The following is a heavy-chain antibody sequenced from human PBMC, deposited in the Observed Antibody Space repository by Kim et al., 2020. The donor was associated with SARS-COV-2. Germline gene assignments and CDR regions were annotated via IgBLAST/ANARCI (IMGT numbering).Heavy chain of an antibody. D-gene: IGHD3-10*01. J-gene: IGHJ5*02. Sequence: ASVKVSCKASGYAFTTYPMTWVRRAPGHGLEWMGWINTNTGNPTYAQGFTGRFVFSLDTSVSTTYLQINSLQAEDTAVYYCGRTMVRGVIPSWGQGTLVTVPS. CDR1: GYAFTTYP. CDR3: GRTMVRGVIPS. CDR2: INTNTGNP. V-gene: IGHV7-4-1*02.